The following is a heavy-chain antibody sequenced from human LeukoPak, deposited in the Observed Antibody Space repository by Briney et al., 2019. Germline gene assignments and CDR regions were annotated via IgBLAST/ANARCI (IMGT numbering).Heavy chain of an antibody. CDR3: AKDEGPGPIGYCSSTSCPRLGAFDI. Sequence: GGSLRLSCAASGFTFSSYAMSWVRQAPGKGLEWVSAISGSGGSTYYADSVKGRFTISRDNSKNTLYLQMNSLRAEDTAVYYCAKDEGPGPIGYCSSTSCPRLGAFDIWGQGTMVTVSS. V-gene: IGHV3-23*01. CDR1: GFTFSSYA. J-gene: IGHJ3*02. D-gene: IGHD2-2*03. CDR2: ISGSGGST.